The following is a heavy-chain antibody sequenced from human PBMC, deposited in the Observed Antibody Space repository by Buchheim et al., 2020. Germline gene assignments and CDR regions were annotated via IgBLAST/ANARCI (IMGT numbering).Heavy chain of an antibody. Sequence: QVQLVESGGGVVQPGRSLRLSCAASGFTFSSYGMHWVRQAPGKGLEWVAVISYDGSNKYYADSVKGRFTISRDNSKNTLYLQMNSLRAEDTAVYYCAKDPMVRGVIITLVDYWGQGT. D-gene: IGHD3-10*01. CDR3: AKDPMVRGVIITLVDY. J-gene: IGHJ4*02. CDR1: GFTFSSYG. V-gene: IGHV3-30*18. CDR2: ISYDGSNK.